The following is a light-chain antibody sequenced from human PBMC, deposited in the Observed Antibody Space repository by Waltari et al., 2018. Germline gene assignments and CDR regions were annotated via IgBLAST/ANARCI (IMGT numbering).Light chain of an antibody. CDR2: DVS. Sequence: QSALTQPASVSGSPGQSITISCTGTSSDVGGYNYVYWYQQHPGKAPKLMIYDVSNRPSGVSNRFSGSKSGNTASLTISGLQAEDEADYYCSSYTSSKGGVFGTGTKVTVL. V-gene: IGLV2-14*01. J-gene: IGLJ1*01. CDR3: SSYTSSKGGV. CDR1: SSDVGGYNY.